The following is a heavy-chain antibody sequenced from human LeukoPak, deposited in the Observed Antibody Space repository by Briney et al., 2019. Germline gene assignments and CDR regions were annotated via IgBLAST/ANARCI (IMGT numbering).Heavy chain of an antibody. CDR2: MNPKSGGT. Sequence: ASVKVSCKASGDTFSGYYVHWVRQAHGQGLEWMGWMNPKSGGTNYAQKFQGRVTMTREMSISTAYMELSRLRSDDTAVYYCAEMADGAFGVWGQGTMVTVSS. CDR3: AEMADGAFGV. J-gene: IGHJ3*01. D-gene: IGHD2-8*01. V-gene: IGHV1-2*02. CDR1: GDTFSGYY.